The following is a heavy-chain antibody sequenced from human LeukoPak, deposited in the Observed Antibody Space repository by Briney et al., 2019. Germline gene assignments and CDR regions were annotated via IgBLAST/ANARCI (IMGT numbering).Heavy chain of an antibody. D-gene: IGHD2-2*01. Sequence: GGSLRLSCAVSGFTFSSYAMSWVRQAPGKGLEWVSTVSRSGDRTYYADSVKGRFTISRDNSKNTLYLQMNSLRAEDTAVYYCAKDRPSFVVVPAAIDYWGQGTLVTVSS. CDR2: VSRSGDRT. CDR3: AKDRPSFVVVPAAIDY. V-gene: IGHV3-23*01. CDR1: GFTFSSYA. J-gene: IGHJ4*02.